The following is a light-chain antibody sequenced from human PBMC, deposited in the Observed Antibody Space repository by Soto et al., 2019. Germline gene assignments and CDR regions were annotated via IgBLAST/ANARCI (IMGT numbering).Light chain of an antibody. CDR3: QQRNNWPPEIT. CDR1: QSISIY. Sequence: IVLSPSPAPLSLVPGERTNPPRQARQSISIYLAWYQQKPGQAPRLLIYDASNRATGIPARFSGSGSGTDFTLTISSLEPEDFAVYYCQQRNNWPPEITFGQGTRLEIK. V-gene: IGKV3-11*01. CDR2: DAS. J-gene: IGKJ5*01.